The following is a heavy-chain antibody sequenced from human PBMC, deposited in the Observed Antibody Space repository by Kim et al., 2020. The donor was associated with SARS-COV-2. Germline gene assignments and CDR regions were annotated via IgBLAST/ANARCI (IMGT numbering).Heavy chain of an antibody. D-gene: IGHD5-12*01. V-gene: IGHV3-53*04. Sequence: GGSLRLSCAASGFSFSSNYMSWVRQAPGKGLEWVSVIYSGGSTYYADSVKGRFTISRHNSKNTLYLQMNSLRAEDTAVYYCARGVEMATNPPLNYWGQGTLVTVSS. J-gene: IGHJ4*02. CDR1: GFSFSSNY. CDR3: ARGVEMATNPPLNY. CDR2: IYSGGST.